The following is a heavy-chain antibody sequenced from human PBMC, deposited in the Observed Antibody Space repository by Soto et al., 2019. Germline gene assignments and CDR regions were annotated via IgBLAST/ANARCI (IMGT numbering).Heavy chain of an antibody. CDR3: ARPYGGNYRYTFEY. D-gene: IGHD3-16*02. CDR2: IRSSASNI. Sequence: GGSLRLSCAASGFTFSDYYMSWIRQAPGKGLEWVSYIRSSASNIYYAESVKGRFTISRDNAKNLLYLQFFCLRAEDTAVYFCARPYGGNYRYTFEYWGQGALVTVSS. J-gene: IGHJ4*02. V-gene: IGHV3-11*01. CDR1: GFTFSDYY.